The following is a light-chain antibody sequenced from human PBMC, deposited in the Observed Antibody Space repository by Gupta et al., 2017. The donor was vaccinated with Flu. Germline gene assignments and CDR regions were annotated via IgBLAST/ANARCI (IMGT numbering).Light chain of an antibody. J-gene: IGLJ3*02. CDR1: SGSIATNY. CDR2: EDN. Sequence: TISCTRSSGSIATNYVQWYQQRPGSSHHLVSLEDNERPSGVPRRFSGSIDSSSKSDSRNITGVQTEDEADYYCQYYDSNNWNWVFGGGTKLTVL. V-gene: IGLV6-57*01. CDR3: QYYDSNNWNWV.